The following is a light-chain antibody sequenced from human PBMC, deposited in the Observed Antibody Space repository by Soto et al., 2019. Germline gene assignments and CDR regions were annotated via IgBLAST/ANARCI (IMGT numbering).Light chain of an antibody. CDR2: AAS. CDR1: QSVSRS. CDR3: QQYYSYPPT. V-gene: IGKV1-39*01. J-gene: IGKJ1*01. Sequence: QLTQSHSSLSASVGDGVIITWRASQSVSRSLNWYQQKTGQAPKLLIYAASTLHSGVPSRFSGSGSGTEFTLTISSLQPEDFATYYCQQYYSYPPTFGQGTKV.